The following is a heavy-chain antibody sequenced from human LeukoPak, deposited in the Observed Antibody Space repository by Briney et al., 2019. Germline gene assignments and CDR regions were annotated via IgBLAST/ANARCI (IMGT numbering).Heavy chain of an antibody. CDR2: IRYDGSNK. J-gene: IGHJ4*02. CDR3: ARDRGYCTNGVCYVDY. Sequence: GGSLRLSCAASGFTFSTYGMHWVRQAPGKGLEWVAFIRYDGSNKYYADSVKGRFTISRDNAKNSLYLQMNSLRAEDTALYYCARDRGYCTNGVCYVDYWGQGTLVTVSS. V-gene: IGHV3-30*02. CDR1: GFTFSTYG. D-gene: IGHD2-8*01.